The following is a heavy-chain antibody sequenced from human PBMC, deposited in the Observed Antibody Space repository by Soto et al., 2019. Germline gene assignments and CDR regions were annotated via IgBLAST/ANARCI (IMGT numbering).Heavy chain of an antibody. CDR2: ISYGGST. CDR1: GGSINSGGYC. Sequence: QVQLQESGPGLVKPSQTLSLTCTVSGGSINSGGYCWSWIRQHPGKGLDWIGCISYGGSTSYNPSLKSRVTISVDTSKNQCSLKLTSVTAADTAVYYCSRGILGWGQGALITVSS. J-gene: IGHJ4*02. CDR3: SRGILG. D-gene: IGHD5-18*01. V-gene: IGHV4-31*03.